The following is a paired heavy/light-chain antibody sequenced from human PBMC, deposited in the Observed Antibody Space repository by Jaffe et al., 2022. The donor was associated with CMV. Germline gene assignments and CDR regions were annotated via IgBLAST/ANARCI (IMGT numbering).Light chain of an antibody. CDR3: QQYNSYPWT. Sequence: DIQMTQSPSSLSASVGDRVTITCRASQGISDYLAWFQQRPGKAPRSLIYAASSLQSGVPSRFSGSGSGTDFTLTISSLQPEDFATYYCQQYNSYPWTFGQGTKVEIK. J-gene: IGKJ1*01. CDR2: AAS. CDR1: QGISDY. V-gene: IGKV1-16*01.
Heavy chain of an antibody. CDR2: ISRSGSSI. CDR3: AKVGRSTTEGH. CDR1: GFTFSTCE. J-gene: IGHJ4*02. Sequence: EVQLVESGGGLVQPGGSLRLSCAVSGFTFSTCEMNWVRQAPGKGLEWISYISRSGSSIYYADSVKGRFTISRDNAKNSLYLQMNGLRAEDTAVYYCAKVGRSTTEGHWGQGTLVTVSS. D-gene: IGHD3-10*01. V-gene: IGHV3-48*03.